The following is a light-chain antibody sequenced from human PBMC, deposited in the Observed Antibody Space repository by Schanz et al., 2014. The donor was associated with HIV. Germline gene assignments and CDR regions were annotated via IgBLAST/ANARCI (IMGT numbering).Light chain of an antibody. Sequence: QSVLTQPPSASGTPGQRVTISCSGSSSNIGSNTVNWYQQLPGTAPKLLIYGNSNRPSGVPDRFSGSKSGTSASLAISGLQSEDEADYFCQSFDSSLNGVVFGGGTKLTVL. CDR1: SSNIGSNT. J-gene: IGLJ3*02. CDR3: QSFDSSLNGVV. V-gene: IGLV1-44*01. CDR2: GNS.